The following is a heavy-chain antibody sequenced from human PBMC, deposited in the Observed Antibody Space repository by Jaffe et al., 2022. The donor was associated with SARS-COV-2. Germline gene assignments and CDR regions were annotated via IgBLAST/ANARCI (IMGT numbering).Heavy chain of an antibody. Sequence: EVHLVESGGGLVQPGGSLRLSCGASGFTFNNAWMSWVRQAPGKGLEWVGRIKSKTYDGATDYAAPVKDRFAISRDDSKNTVHLQMNSLKTEDTAVYYCATITWNYRFDYWGQGTLVTVSP. CDR3: ATITWNYRFDY. CDR1: GFTFNNAW. J-gene: IGHJ4*02. D-gene: IGHD1-7*01. CDR2: IKSKTYDGAT. V-gene: IGHV3-15*01.